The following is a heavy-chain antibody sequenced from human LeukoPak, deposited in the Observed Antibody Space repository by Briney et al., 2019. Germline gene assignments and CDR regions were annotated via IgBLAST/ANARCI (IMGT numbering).Heavy chain of an antibody. CDR2: IRYDGSNK. CDR1: GFTFSNYG. V-gene: IGHV3-30*02. CDR3: ANSAVGYGDLGRDY. Sequence: GGSLRLSCVASGFTFSNYGMHWVRQAPGKGLEGVTFIRYDGSNKYYADSVKGRFTVSRDNSRNTLYLQMNSLRPDDTAVYYCANSAVGYGDLGRDYWGQGTLVTVSS. J-gene: IGHJ4*02. D-gene: IGHD3-10*01.